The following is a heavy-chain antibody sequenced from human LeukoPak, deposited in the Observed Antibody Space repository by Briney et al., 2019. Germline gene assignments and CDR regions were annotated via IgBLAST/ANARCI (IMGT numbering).Heavy chain of an antibody. J-gene: IGHJ5*02. CDR1: GGSISSYY. CDR2: IYYSGST. D-gene: IGHD3-10*01. CDR3: ARDRMGSGSYFPWFDP. V-gene: IGHV4-59*01. Sequence: SETLSLTCTVSGGSISSYYWSWIRQPPGKGLEWIGYIYYSGSTNYNPSLKSRVTISVDTSKNQFSLKLSSVTAADTAVYYCARDRMGSGSYFPWFDPRGQGTLVTVSS.